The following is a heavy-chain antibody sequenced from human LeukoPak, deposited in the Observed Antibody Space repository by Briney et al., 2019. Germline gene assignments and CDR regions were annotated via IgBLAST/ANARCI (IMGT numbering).Heavy chain of an antibody. CDR1: GGSISSYY. J-gene: IGHJ4*02. CDR2: IYYSGST. D-gene: IGHD3-22*01. Sequence: SETLSLTCTVSGGSISSYYWSWIRQPPGKGLEWIGSIYYSGSTYYNPSLKSRVTISVDTSKNQFSLKLSSVTAADTAVYYCARAPWGSGYYYVGLYYFDYWGQGTLVTVSS. V-gene: IGHV4-39*07. CDR3: ARAPWGSGYYYVGLYYFDY.